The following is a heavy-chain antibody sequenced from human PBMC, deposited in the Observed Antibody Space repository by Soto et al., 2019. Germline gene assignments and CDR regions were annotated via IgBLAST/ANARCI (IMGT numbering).Heavy chain of an antibody. V-gene: IGHV3-9*01. CDR2: ISWNSGSI. J-gene: IGHJ5*02. CDR3: AKEWFDP. Sequence: EVQLVESGGGLVQPGRSLRLSCAASGFTFDDYAMHWVRQAPGKGLEWVSGISWNSGSIGYADSVKGRFTISRDNAKNSLYLQMNSLRAEDTALYYCAKEWFDPWGQGTLVTVSS. CDR1: GFTFDDYA.